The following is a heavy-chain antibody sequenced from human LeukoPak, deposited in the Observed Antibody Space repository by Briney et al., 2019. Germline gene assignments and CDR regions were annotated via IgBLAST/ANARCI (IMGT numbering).Heavy chain of an antibody. V-gene: IGHV4-30-2*01. CDR3: ARAYDIVVVPAAPGELDP. Sequence: SETLSLTCTVSGGSISSGGYYWSWIRQPPGKGLEWIGYIYHSGSTYYNPSLKSRVTISVDRSKNQFSLKLSSVTAADTAVYYCARAYDIVVVPAAPGELDPWGQGTLVTVSS. D-gene: IGHD2-2*01. CDR2: IYHSGST. J-gene: IGHJ5*02. CDR1: GGSISSGGYY.